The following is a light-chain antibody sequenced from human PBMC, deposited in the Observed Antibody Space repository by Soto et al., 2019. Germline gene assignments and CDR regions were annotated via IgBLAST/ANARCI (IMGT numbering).Light chain of an antibody. CDR3: QQYNTYSSLT. CDR2: DAS. Sequence: DIQMTQSPSTLSASVGDRVTITCRASQSISNWLAWYQQKPGKAPKLLIYDASSLESGVPSRFSGSGYGTDFALTSSSLQPDDFATYYCQQYNTYSSLTFGEGTKVDIK. CDR1: QSISNW. V-gene: IGKV1-5*01. J-gene: IGKJ4*01.